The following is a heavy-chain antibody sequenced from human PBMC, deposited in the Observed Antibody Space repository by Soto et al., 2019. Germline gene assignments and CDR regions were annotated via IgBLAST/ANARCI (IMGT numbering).Heavy chain of an antibody. V-gene: IGHV1-69*06. CDR2: IIPIFGTA. D-gene: IGHD6-6*01. Sequence: SVKVSCKASGGTFSSYAISWVRQAPGQGLEWMGGIIPIFGTANYAQKFQGRVTITADKSTSTAYMELSSLRSEDTAAYYCARDPGKYSSSSRPCDYWGQGTLVAVSS. CDR3: ARDPGKYSSSSRPCDY. CDR1: GGTFSSYA. J-gene: IGHJ4*02.